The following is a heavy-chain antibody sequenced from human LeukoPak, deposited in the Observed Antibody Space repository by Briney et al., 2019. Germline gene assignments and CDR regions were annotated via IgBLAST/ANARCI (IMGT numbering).Heavy chain of an antibody. J-gene: IGHJ4*02. CDR3: AKLCSGGSCYWNY. CDR1: GFTFNSYW. CDR2: ISASGRTT. V-gene: IGHV3-23*01. D-gene: IGHD2-15*01. Sequence: PGGSLRLSCAASGFTFNSYWMSWVRQAPGKGLEWVSHISASGRTTDYADSVKGRFTISRDNSKNTVYLQMNSLRAEDTAVYYCAKLCSGGSCYWNYWGQGTLVTVSS.